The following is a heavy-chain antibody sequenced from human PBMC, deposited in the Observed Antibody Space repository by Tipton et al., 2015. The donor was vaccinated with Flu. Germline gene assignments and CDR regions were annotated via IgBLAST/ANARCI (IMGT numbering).Heavy chain of an antibody. J-gene: IGHJ4*02. D-gene: IGHD4-17*01. CDR2: INSDGSST. CDR1: GFTFSSYW. CDR3: AREYGDYGASFDY. V-gene: IGHV3-74*01. Sequence: LSLTCAASGFTFSSYWMHWVRQAPGKGLVWVSRINSDGSSTSYADSVKGRFTISRDNAKNTLYVQMNSLRAEDTAVYYCAREYGDYGASFDYWGQGTLVTVSS.